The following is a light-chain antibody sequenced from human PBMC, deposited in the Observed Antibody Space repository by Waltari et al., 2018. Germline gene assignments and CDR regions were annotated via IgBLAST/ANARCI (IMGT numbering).Light chain of an antibody. CDR1: QSVSRSY. CDR2: ATS. V-gene: IGKV3-20*01. CDR3: QQYDSSFSTYT. J-gene: IGKJ2*01. Sequence: EIVLTQSPGTLSLSPAERATLSCRASQSVSRSYLAWYQQKPGQAPRVLIYATSTRATGIPDRLSGSGSGTDFTLTISRLEPEDFAVYYCQQYDSSFSTYTFGQGTKLEIK.